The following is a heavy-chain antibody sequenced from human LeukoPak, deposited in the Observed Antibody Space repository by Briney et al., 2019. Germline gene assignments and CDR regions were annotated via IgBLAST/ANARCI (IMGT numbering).Heavy chain of an antibody. Sequence: SVKVSCKASGGTFSGYAISWVRQAPGQGLEWMGGIIPIFGTANYAQKFQGRVTITADKSTSTAYMELSSLRSEDTAVYYCARTQEGGYCSSTSCYAHAFDIWGQGTMVTVSS. CDR1: GGTFSGYA. D-gene: IGHD2-2*01. CDR3: ARTQEGGYCSSTSCYAHAFDI. V-gene: IGHV1-69*06. CDR2: IIPIFGTA. J-gene: IGHJ3*02.